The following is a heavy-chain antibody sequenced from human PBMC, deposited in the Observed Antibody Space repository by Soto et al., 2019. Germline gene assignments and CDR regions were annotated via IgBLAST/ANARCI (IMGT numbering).Heavy chain of an antibody. D-gene: IGHD5-18*01. CDR3: ARDSGYNYGYFRWFDP. Sequence: PSETLSLTCTVSGGSISNYYWSWIRQPPGKGLEWIGHIFYTGNTNYNPALKSRVTISVDTSKNQFSLKLTSVTAADTAVYYCARDSGYNYGYFRWFDPWGQGTLVTVSS. CDR2: IFYTGNT. V-gene: IGHV4-59*01. J-gene: IGHJ5*02. CDR1: GGSISNYY.